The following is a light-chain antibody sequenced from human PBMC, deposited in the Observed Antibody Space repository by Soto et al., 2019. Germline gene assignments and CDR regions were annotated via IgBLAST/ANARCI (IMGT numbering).Light chain of an antibody. CDR1: SSDVGSYNR. V-gene: IGLV2-18*02. J-gene: IGLJ1*01. CDR3: SSFTSSSTYV. CDR2: EVS. Sequence: SSDVGSYNRVSWYQQPPGTAPKLLIYEVSNRPSGVPDRFSGSKSGNTASLTISGLQAEDEADYYCSSFTSSSTYVFGTGTKVTVL.